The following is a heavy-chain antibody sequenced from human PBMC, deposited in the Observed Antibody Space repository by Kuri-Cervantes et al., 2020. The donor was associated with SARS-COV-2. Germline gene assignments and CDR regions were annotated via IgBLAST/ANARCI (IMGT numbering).Heavy chain of an antibody. J-gene: IGHJ6*02. Sequence: GGSLRLSCAASGFTFGSYSMNWVRQAPGKGLEWVSYISSSGGIYMQYADSVKGRFTISRDNAKKSLYLEMNSLRAEDTAVYYCARQGYCSGGSCYSGAMDVWGQGTTVTVSS. CDR2: ISSSGGIYM. D-gene: IGHD2-15*01. CDR3: ARQGYCSGGSCYSGAMDV. V-gene: IGHV3-21*05. CDR1: GFTFGSYS.